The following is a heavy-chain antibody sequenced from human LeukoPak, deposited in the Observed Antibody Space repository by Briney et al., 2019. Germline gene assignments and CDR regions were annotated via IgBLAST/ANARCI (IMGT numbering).Heavy chain of an antibody. Sequence: GGSLRLSCAASGFTFSSYAMSWVRQAPGKGLEWVSAISGGGGSTYYADSVKGRFTISRDNSKNTLYLQMNSLRAEDTAVYYYAKGYYDYVWGSYYFDYWGQGTLVTVSS. V-gene: IGHV3-23*01. D-gene: IGHD3-16*01. J-gene: IGHJ4*02. CDR1: GFTFSSYA. CDR3: AKGYYDYVWGSYYFDY. CDR2: ISGGGGST.